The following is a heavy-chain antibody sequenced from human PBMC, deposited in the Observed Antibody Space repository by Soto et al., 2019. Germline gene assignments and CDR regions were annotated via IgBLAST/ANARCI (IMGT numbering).Heavy chain of an antibody. J-gene: IGHJ5*02. CDR1: GGSINNYY. Sequence: SLTCTVSGGSINNYYWSWIRQSPGKGLEWIGYIYYSGGTNYNPSLKSRVTISVDTSKNQFSLKLSSVTAADTAVYYCASKVGYCSSTGCPVGYWFDPWGQGTLVTVSS. CDR3: ASKVGYCSSTGCPVGYWFDP. CDR2: IYYSGGT. V-gene: IGHV4-59*12. D-gene: IGHD2-2*01.